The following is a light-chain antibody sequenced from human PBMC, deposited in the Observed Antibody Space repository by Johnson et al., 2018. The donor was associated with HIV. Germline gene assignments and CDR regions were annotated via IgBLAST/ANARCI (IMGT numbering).Light chain of an antibody. V-gene: IGLV1-51*01. CDR2: DNN. Sequence: SVLTQPPSVSAAPGQKVTISCSGSSSNIGNNYVSWYQQLPGTAPKLLIYDNNKRPSGIPDRFSGSKFGTSATLGITGLQTGDEADYYCGTWDSSLSAGGVFGTGTKVTVL. CDR1: SSNIGNNY. CDR3: GTWDSSLSAGGV. J-gene: IGLJ1*01.